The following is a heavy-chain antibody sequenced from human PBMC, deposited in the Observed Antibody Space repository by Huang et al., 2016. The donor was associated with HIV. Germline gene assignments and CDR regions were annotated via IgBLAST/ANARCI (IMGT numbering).Heavy chain of an antibody. CDR2: ISVYNGNT. CDR3: ARGGGIQLWLLGYYYMDV. D-gene: IGHD5-18*01. Sequence: QVQLVQSGAEVKKPGASVKVSCKASGYTFSSFGINWVRQAPGQGVEWVGWISVYNGNTKFAQKCQGRLTMTTDTSTSTAYMELRSLRSDDTAVYYCARGGGIQLWLLGYYYMDVWGNGTTVTVSS. CDR1: GYTFSSFG. J-gene: IGHJ6*03. V-gene: IGHV1-18*01.